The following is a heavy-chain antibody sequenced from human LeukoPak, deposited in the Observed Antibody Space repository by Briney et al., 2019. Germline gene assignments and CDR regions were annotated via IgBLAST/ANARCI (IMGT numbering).Heavy chain of an antibody. CDR1: GFTFSSYG. D-gene: IGHD3-16*02. Sequence: PGGSLRLSCAASGFTFSSYGMHWVRQAPGKGLEWVAFIRYDGSNKYYADSVKGRFTISRDNSKNTLYLQMNSLRAEDTAVYYCAREWANYDYVWGSYRYYYYYGMDVWGQGTTVTVSS. CDR3: AREWANYDYVWGSYRYYYYYGMDV. CDR2: IRYDGSNK. V-gene: IGHV3-30*02. J-gene: IGHJ6*02.